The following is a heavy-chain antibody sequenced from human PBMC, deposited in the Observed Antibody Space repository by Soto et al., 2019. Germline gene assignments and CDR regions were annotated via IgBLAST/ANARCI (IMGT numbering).Heavy chain of an antibody. D-gene: IGHD2-21*02. Sequence: GGSLRLSCAASGFTFSSYSMNWVRQAPGKGLEWVSYISSSSTIYYADSVKGRFTISRDNAKNSLYLQMNSLRVEDTAVYYCARDRGSVTDYWGQGTLVTVSS. J-gene: IGHJ4*02. CDR2: ISSSSTI. V-gene: IGHV3-48*01. CDR1: GFTFSSYS. CDR3: ARDRGSVTDY.